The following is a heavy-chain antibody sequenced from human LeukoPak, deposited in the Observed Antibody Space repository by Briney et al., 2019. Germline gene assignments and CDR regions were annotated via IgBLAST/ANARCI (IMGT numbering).Heavy chain of an antibody. J-gene: IGHJ4*02. V-gene: IGHV1-2*02. Sequence: GASVKVSCKASGGTFSSYAISWVRQAPGQGLEWMGWINPNSGGTNYAQKFQGRVTMTRDTSISTAYMELSRLRSDDTAVYYCARGREWLRLIDYWGQGTLVTVSS. CDR2: INPNSGGT. CDR1: GGTFSSYA. D-gene: IGHD5-12*01. CDR3: ARGREWLRLIDY.